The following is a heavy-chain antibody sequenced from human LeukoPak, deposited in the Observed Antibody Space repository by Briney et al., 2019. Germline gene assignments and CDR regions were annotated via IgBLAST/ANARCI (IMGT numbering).Heavy chain of an antibody. CDR1: GYTFTSSD. CDR2: TNPNSGKT. V-gene: IGHV1-8*01. Sequence: GASVKVSCKASGYTFTSSDINWVRQAPGQGLEWMGWTNPNSGKTGYARKFQGRVTMTKNTSISTAYMEVSSLGYDDTAIYYCARGRPGLASAGTYDFWGQGTLTTVSS. J-gene: IGHJ4*02. CDR3: ARGRPGLASAGTYDF. D-gene: IGHD6-13*01.